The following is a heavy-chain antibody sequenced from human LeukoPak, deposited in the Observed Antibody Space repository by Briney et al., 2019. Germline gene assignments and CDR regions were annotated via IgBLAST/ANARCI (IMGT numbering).Heavy chain of an antibody. CDR2: ISSSGSTI. CDR1: GFTFSSYW. D-gene: IGHD3-10*01. J-gene: IGHJ6*03. Sequence: GGSLRLSCAASGFTFSSYWMSWVRQAPGKGLEWVSYISSSGSTIYYADSVKGRFTISRDNAKNSLYLQMNSLRAEDTAVYYCASLSMVRGIIIRYYYYMDVWGKGTTVTISS. CDR3: ASLSMVRGIIIRYYYYMDV. V-gene: IGHV3-48*04.